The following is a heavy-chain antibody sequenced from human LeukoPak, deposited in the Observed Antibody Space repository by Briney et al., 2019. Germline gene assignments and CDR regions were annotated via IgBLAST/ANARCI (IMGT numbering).Heavy chain of an antibody. D-gene: IGHD6-13*01. CDR1: GYTFTSYA. V-gene: IGHV7-4-1*02. Sequence: ASVKVSCKASGYTFTSYAMNWVRQAPGQGFEWMGWINTNTGNPTYAQGFTGRFVFSLDTSVSTAYLQISSLKAEDTAVYYCARALAAAGTDFFDYWGQGTLVTVSS. CDR2: INTNTGNP. J-gene: IGHJ4*02. CDR3: ARALAAAGTDFFDY.